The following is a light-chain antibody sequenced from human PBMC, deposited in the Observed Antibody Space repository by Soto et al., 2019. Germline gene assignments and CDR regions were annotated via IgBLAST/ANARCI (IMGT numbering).Light chain of an antibody. Sequence: DIVMTQSPDTLAVSLGERATVNCKSSQSILHSSNNKNSLAWYQQKSRQSPKLLISWASTRESGVPDRFSGSGSGTDFTLTISSLQAEDVAVYYCQHYSSTSWTFGQGTKVEIK. J-gene: IGKJ1*01. CDR3: QHYSSTSWT. CDR1: QSILHSSNNKNS. CDR2: WAS. V-gene: IGKV4-1*01.